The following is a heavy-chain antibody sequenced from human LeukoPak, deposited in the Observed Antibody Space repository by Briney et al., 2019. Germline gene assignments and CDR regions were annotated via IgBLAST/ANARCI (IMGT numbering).Heavy chain of an antibody. Sequence: GRSLRLSCAASGFTFSSYGMHWVRQAPGKGLEWVAGISSDGGNKFYADSVKGRFTISRDDSKNTLYLQVNSLRAEDTAVYYCAKGKYSSSSVFDYWGQGALVTVSS. D-gene: IGHD6-13*01. CDR2: ISSDGGNK. CDR1: GFTFSSYG. CDR3: AKGKYSSSSVFDY. J-gene: IGHJ4*02. V-gene: IGHV3-30*18.